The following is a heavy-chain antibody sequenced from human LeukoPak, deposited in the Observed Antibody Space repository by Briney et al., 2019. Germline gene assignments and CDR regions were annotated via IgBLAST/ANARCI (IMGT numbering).Heavy chain of an antibody. CDR1: GFTFSGYA. CDR3: AKSNYYSSERDAFDI. V-gene: IGHV3-23*01. CDR2: ISGSGGST. Sequence: PGGSLRLSCAASGFTFSGYAMSWVRQAPGKGLEWVSAISGSGGSTYYADSVKGRFTISRDNSKNTLYLQMNSLRAEDTAVYYCAKSNYYSSERDAFDIWGQGTMVTVSS. J-gene: IGHJ3*02. D-gene: IGHD3-10*01.